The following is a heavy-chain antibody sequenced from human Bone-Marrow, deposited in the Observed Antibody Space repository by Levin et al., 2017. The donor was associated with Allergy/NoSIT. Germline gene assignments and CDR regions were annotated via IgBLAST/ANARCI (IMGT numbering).Heavy chain of an antibody. CDR2: VWYDGSDK. CDR3: AGSSGSHFDY. J-gene: IGHJ4*02. D-gene: IGHD3-10*01. V-gene: IGHV3-33*01. CDR1: GFTFSRSG. Sequence: PGGSLRLSCAASGFTFSRSGMHWVRQAPGKGPEWVAAVWYDGSDKFYADSVEGRVTISRDNSENTVYLQMNSLRADDTAVYYCAGSSGSHFDYWGQGTLVTVSS.